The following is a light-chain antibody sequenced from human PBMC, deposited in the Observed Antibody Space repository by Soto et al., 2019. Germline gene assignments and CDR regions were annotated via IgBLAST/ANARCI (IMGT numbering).Light chain of an antibody. CDR1: QGIGTY. V-gene: IGKV1-8*01. Sequence: AIRMTQSPSSLSASIGDRVTITCRASQGIGTYLAWYQQKPGKAPNLLIYAASILESGVPSRFSGSGSGSDFTLTISNLHSEDFETYYCQKYYTYPRTFGQGTKV. CDR2: AAS. CDR3: QKYYTYPRT. J-gene: IGKJ1*01.